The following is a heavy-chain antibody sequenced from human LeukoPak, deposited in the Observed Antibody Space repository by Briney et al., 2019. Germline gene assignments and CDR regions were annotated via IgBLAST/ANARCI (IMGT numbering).Heavy chain of an antibody. CDR2: INHSGST. D-gene: IGHD3-10*01. CDR3: ARSYFGSGSYFRY. Sequence: KSSETLSLTCAVYGGSFSGYYWSWIRQPPGKGLEWIGEINHSGSTNYNPSLKSRVTISVDTSKNQFSPKLTSVTAADTAVYYCARSYFGSGSYFRYWGQGTLVTVSS. CDR1: GGSFSGYY. J-gene: IGHJ4*02. V-gene: IGHV4-34*01.